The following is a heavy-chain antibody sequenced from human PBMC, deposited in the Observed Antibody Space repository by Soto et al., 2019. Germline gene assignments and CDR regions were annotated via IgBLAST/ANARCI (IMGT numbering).Heavy chain of an antibody. D-gene: IGHD5-12*01. CDR1: GGSISSGGYY. V-gene: IGHV4-31*03. Sequence: PWETLSLTCTVSGGSISSGGYYWSWIRQHPGKGLEWIGYIYYSGSTYYNPSLKSRVTISVDTSKNQFSLKLSSVTAADTAVYYCARGLVEMATISGVWFDPWGQGTLVTVSS. CDR2: IYYSGST. J-gene: IGHJ5*02. CDR3: ARGLVEMATISGVWFDP.